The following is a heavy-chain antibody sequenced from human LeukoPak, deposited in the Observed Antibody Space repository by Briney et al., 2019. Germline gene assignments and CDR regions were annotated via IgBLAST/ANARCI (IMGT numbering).Heavy chain of an antibody. CDR1: GFTFSSYS. V-gene: IGHV3-21*01. CDR2: ISSSSSYI. J-gene: IGHJ4*02. D-gene: IGHD6-13*01. Sequence: GGSLRLSCAASGFTFSSYSMNWVRQAPGKGLEWVSSISSSSSYIYYADSVKGRFTISRDNAKNSLYLQMNSLRAEDTAVYYCASPASSAGASFDYWGQGTLVIVSS. CDR3: ASPASSAGASFDY.